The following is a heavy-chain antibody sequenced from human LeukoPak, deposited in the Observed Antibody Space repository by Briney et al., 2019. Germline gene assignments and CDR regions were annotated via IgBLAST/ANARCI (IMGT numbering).Heavy chain of an antibody. CDR1: GYTLTELS. V-gene: IGHV1-24*01. J-gene: IGHJ4*02. CDR3: ATDTLRGDRYFDY. D-gene: IGHD2-21*02. CDR2: FDPEDGET. Sequence: ASVKVSCKVSGYTLTELSMHWVRQAPGKGLEWMGCFDPEDGETIYAQKFQGRVTMTEDTSTDTAYMELSSLRSEDTAVYYCATDTLRGDRYFDYWGQGTLVTVSS.